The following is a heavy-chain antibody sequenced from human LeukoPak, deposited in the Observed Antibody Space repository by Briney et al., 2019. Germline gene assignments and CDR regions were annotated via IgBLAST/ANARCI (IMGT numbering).Heavy chain of an antibody. V-gene: IGHV3-48*03. Sequence: GGSLRLSCAASGFTFSSYEMNWVRQAPGKGLEWVSYISSSGSTIYYADSVKGRFTVSRDNAKNSLYLQMNSLRAEDTAVYCCARRSPFGNSGGFDYWGQGTLVTVSS. D-gene: IGHD4-23*01. J-gene: IGHJ4*02. CDR1: GFTFSSYE. CDR3: ARRSPFGNSGGFDY. CDR2: ISSSGSTI.